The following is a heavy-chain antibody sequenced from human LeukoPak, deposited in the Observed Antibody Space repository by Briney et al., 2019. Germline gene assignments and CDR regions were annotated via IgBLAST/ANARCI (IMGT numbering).Heavy chain of an antibody. CDR1: GFIFSRYW. CDR3: AKSESKSGYASYFGY. Sequence: GGSLRLSCATSGFIFSRYWMSWVRQAPGKGLEWVAVISYDGSIKYYADSVKGRFTISRDNSKNTLHLQMNSLRAEDTAVYYCAKSESKSGYASYFGYWGQGTLVTVSS. D-gene: IGHD5-12*01. CDR2: ISYDGSIK. V-gene: IGHV3-30*18. J-gene: IGHJ4*02.